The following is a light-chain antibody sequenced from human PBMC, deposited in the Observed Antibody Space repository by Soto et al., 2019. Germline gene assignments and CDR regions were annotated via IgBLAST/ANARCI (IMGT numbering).Light chain of an antibody. Sequence: DIVMTQSPDSLAASLGERATINCKSSQSVLYSSNNKNYLGWYQQKVGQPPKLLIYWASTRESGVPDRFSGSGSGTDFTHTISSLQAEDVAVYYCQQYYSTPLTFGGGTKVEIK. CDR2: WAS. J-gene: IGKJ4*01. CDR1: QSVLYSSNNKNY. V-gene: IGKV4-1*01. CDR3: QQYYSTPLT.